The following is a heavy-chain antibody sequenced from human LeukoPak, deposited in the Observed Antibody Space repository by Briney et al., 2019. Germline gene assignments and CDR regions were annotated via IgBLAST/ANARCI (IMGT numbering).Heavy chain of an antibody. Sequence: SQTLSLTCAISGDSFASNSATWNWIRQSPSRGLEWLGRTYYRSKWCIDYALSVKSRITINPDTSKNQCSLQLNSVTPEDTAVYYCARTLAAVGSNWFDPWGQGTLVTVSS. V-gene: IGHV6-1*01. D-gene: IGHD6-13*01. CDR3: ARTLAAVGSNWFDP. CDR2: TYYRSKWCI. CDR1: GDSFASNSAT. J-gene: IGHJ5*02.